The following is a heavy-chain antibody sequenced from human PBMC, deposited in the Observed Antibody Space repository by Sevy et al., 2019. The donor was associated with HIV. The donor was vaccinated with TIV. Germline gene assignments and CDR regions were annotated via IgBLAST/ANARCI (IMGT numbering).Heavy chain of an antibody. J-gene: IGHJ6*02. CDR3: ARGARGTLPSYYYYTLNV. Sequence: GESLKISCKASGYDFTTYWIGWVRQVPGKGLEWMGIIYPGDSDTIDSPSFQGQVSISVDKSITTAHLQWSSLKASDTAMYYCARGARGTLPSYYYYTLNVWGQGTTVTVSS. D-gene: IGHD3-10*01. CDR1: GYDFTTYW. V-gene: IGHV5-51*01. CDR2: IYPGDSDT.